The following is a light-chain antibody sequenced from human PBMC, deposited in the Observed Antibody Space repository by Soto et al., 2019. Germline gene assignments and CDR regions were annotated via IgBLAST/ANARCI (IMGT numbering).Light chain of an antibody. CDR3: QQRSNWPDA. J-gene: IGKJ5*01. CDR1: RGISSN. Sequence: EIVMPQSPATLSVTPGERATLSCMASRGISSNLAWYQQKPGQAPRLLIYDASKRATGIPTRFSGSGSGTDFTLTISSLQPEDFAVYYCQQRSNWPDAFGQGTRLEI. CDR2: DAS. V-gene: IGKV3D-11*01.